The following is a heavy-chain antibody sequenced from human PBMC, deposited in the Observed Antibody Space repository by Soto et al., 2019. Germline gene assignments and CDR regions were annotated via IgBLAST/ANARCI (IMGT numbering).Heavy chain of an antibody. CDR1: GGSISSGGYY. Sequence: QVQLQESGPGLVKPSQTLSLTCTVSGGSISSGGYYWSWIRQHPGKGLEWIGYIYYSGSTYYNPSLKCRVTISVDTSKNQFSLKLSSVTAADTAVYYCARDLYGSGGIPYYYGMDVWGQGTTVTVSS. CDR3: ARDLYGSGGIPYYYGMDV. CDR2: IYYSGST. D-gene: IGHD3-10*01. J-gene: IGHJ6*02. V-gene: IGHV4-31*03.